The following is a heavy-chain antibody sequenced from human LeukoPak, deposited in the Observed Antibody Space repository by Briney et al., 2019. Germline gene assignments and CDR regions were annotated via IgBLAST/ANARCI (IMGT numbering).Heavy chain of an antibody. V-gene: IGHV5-51*01. D-gene: IGHD2-2*03. CDR2: IYPGDSDT. CDR3: TRPGHCKSGSCAWFDP. Sequence: PGESLKISCKGSGYSFTTYWIGWVRQMPGKGLEWMAIIYPGDSDTRYSPSFQGQVTISVDKSISTTYLQWSSLKASDTAIYYCTRPGHCKSGSCAWFDPWGQGTLVIVSS. J-gene: IGHJ5*02. CDR1: GYSFTTYW.